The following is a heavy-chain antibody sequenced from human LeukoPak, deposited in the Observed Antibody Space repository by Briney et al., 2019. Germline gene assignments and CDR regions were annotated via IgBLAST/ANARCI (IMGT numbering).Heavy chain of an antibody. D-gene: IGHD3-10*01. CDR1: GFTFDDYA. J-gene: IGHJ3*02. CDR2: ISWNSGSI. V-gene: IGHV3-9*01. CDR3: AKDMSELLWFGDPSNAFDI. Sequence: GRSLRLSCAASGFTFDDYAMHWVRQAPGKGLEWVSGISWNSGSIGYADSVKGRFTISRDNAKNSLYLQMNSLRAEDTALYYCAKDMSELLWFGDPSNAFDIWGQGTMVTVSS.